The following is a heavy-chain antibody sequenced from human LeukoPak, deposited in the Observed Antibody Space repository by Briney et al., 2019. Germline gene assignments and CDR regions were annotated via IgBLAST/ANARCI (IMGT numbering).Heavy chain of an antibody. CDR2: INTNTGNP. CDR1: GYTFTSYA. V-gene: IGHV7-4-1*01. Sequence: RASVKVSCKASGYTFTSYAMNWVRQAPGQGLEWMGWINTNTGNPTYAQGFTGRFVFSLDTSVSTAYLQIGSLKAEDTAVYYCAIMWLFKGLLWGQGTLVTVSS. CDR3: AIMWLFKGLL. D-gene: IGHD3-22*01. J-gene: IGHJ4*02.